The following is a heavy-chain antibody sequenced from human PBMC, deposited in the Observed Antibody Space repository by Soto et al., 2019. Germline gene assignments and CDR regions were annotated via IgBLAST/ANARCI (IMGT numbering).Heavy chain of an antibody. Sequence: EVQLVESGGGLVQPGGSLRLAYAASGFTFSSYWMHWERQAPGKGLVWVSRINSDGSSTSYADSEKGRFTISRDNAKNTLYLQMNSLRAEDTAVFYCASVYCCGGSCYHLDQWGQGTPVTVSS. V-gene: IGHV3-74*01. D-gene: IGHD2-15*01. J-gene: IGHJ4*02. CDR3: ASVYCCGGSCYHLDQ. CDR1: GFTFSSYW. CDR2: INSDGSST.